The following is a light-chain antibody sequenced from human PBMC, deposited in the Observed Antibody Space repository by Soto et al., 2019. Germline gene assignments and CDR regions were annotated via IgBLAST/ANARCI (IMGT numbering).Light chain of an antibody. V-gene: IGKV3-20*01. CDR3: QQYGSSPWT. Sequence: EIVLTQSPGTLSLSPGEIATLSCRASQSVSSSYLAWYQQKPGQAPRPLIYGASSRAIGIPDRLSGSGSGTDFTLTISRVEPEDFAVYYGQQYGSSPWTFGQGTKVEIK. CDR1: QSVSSSY. CDR2: GAS. J-gene: IGKJ1*01.